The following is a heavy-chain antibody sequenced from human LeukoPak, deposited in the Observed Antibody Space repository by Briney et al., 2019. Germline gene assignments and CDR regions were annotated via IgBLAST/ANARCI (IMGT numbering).Heavy chain of an antibody. CDR1: GGSISGYY. Sequence: SETLSLTCTVSGGSISGYYWSWIRQPPGKGLEWIGYIYYSGSTNYNPSLKSRVTISVDTSKNQFSLKLSSVTAADTAVYYCASGGRSSFDYWGQGTLVTVSS. J-gene: IGHJ4*02. CDR3: ASGGRSSFDY. V-gene: IGHV4-59*01. D-gene: IGHD3-16*01. CDR2: IYYSGST.